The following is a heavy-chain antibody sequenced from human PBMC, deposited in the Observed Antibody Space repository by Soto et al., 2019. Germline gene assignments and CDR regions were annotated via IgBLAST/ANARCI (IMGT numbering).Heavy chain of an antibody. D-gene: IGHD1-26*01. CDR2: IYHSGST. V-gene: IGHV4-38-2*01. J-gene: IGHJ4*02. CDR3: ARSQKVGATSPLARY. Sequence: SETLSLTCAVSGHSISSGYYWGWIRQPPGKGLEWIGSIYHSGSTYYNPSLKSRVTISVDTSKNQFSLKLSSVTAADTAVYYCARSQKVGATSPLARYWGQGTLVTV. CDR1: GHSISSGYY.